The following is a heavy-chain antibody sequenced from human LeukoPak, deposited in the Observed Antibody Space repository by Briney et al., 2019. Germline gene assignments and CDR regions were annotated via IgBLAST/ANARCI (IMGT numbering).Heavy chain of an antibody. CDR2: IFSSGST. CDR3: ARESAAVAGRGFDY. Sequence: ASETLSLTCTVSGGSISSYYWSWIRQPAGKELEWLGRIFSSGSTNYNASLKSRLTMSVDTSKNQFSLRLTSMTAADTAVYYCARESAAVAGRGFDYWGLGTLVTVSS. J-gene: IGHJ4*02. CDR1: GGSISSYY. D-gene: IGHD6-19*01. V-gene: IGHV4-4*07.